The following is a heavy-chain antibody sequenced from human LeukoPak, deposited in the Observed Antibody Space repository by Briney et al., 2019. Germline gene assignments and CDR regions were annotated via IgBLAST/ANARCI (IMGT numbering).Heavy chain of an antibody. J-gene: IGHJ4*02. CDR2: IYSGGST. CDR1: GFTFSSYA. Sequence: GGSLRLSCAASGFTFSSYAMHWVRQTPGKGLEWVSVIYSGGSTYYADSVKGRFTISRDNSKNTLYLQMNSLRAEDTAVYYCARVGLSYFDYWGQGTLVTVSS. CDR3: ARVGLSYFDY. V-gene: IGHV3-53*01.